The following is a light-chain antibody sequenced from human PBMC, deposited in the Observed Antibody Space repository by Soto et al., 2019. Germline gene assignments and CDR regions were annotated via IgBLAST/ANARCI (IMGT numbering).Light chain of an antibody. J-gene: IGLJ1*01. CDR3: QTWGTGIHV. Sequence: QSVLTQSPSASASLGASVKLTCTLSSGHSSYAIAWHQQQPEKGPRYLMKLNSDGSHSKGDGIPDRFSGSSSGAERYLTISSFQSEDEADYYCQTWGTGIHVFGTGTKLTVL. V-gene: IGLV4-69*01. CDR2: LNSDGSH. CDR1: SGHSSYA.